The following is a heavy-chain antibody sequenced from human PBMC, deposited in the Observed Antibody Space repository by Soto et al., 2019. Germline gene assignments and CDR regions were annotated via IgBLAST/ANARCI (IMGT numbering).Heavy chain of an antibody. CDR2: IYYSGST. J-gene: IGHJ5*02. CDR3: SREYYGSGSYSVDP. Sequence: QVQLQESGPGLVKPSQTLSLTCTVSGGSISSGGDYWSWIRQHPGKGLEWIGYIYYSGSTYYNPSLKSRVTISVDTSKNQFSLKLSSVTAADTAVYYCSREYYGSGSYSVDPWGQGTLVTVSS. V-gene: IGHV4-31*03. CDR1: GGSISSGGDY. D-gene: IGHD3-10*01.